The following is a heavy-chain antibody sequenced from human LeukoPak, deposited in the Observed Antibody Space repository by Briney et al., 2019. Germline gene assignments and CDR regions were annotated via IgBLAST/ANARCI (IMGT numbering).Heavy chain of an antibody. CDR2: INSDGSST. CDR3: AKDGRTVTTGDY. J-gene: IGHJ4*02. D-gene: IGHD4-17*01. V-gene: IGHV3-74*01. CDR1: GFTFSSYW. Sequence: GGSLRLSCAASGFTFSSYWMHWVRQAPGKGLVWVSRINSDGSSTSYADSVKGRFTISRDNSKNTLYLQMNSLRAEDTAVYYCAKDGRTVTTGDYWGQGTLVTVSS.